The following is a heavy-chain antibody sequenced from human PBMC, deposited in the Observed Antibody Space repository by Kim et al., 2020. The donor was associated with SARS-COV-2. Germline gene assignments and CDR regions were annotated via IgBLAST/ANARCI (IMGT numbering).Heavy chain of an antibody. CDR3: AREGAIVNDY. D-gene: IGHD1-26*01. J-gene: IGHJ4*02. V-gene: IGHV5-10-1*01. Sequence: YTNYSPSFQGHVTISADKSISTAYLQWSSLRASDTAMYYCAREGAIVNDYWGQGTLVTVSS. CDR2: YT.